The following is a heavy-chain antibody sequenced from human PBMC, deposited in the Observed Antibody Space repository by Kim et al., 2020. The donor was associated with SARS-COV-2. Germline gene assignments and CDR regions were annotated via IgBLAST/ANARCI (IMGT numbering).Heavy chain of an antibody. J-gene: IGHJ4*02. V-gene: IGHV1-8*01. CDR3: ARSPDGSFDS. Sequence: GNTGYEPKFQGRVNMTRDTSISPVYMELSSLRSDDTAMYYCARSPDGSFDSWGQGTLVTVSS. CDR2: GNT. D-gene: IGHD6-19*01.